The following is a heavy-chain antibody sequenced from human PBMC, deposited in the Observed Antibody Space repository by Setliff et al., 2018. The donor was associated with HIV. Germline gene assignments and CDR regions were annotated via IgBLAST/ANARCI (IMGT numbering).Heavy chain of an antibody. J-gene: IGHJ4*02. CDR1: GGTFTNSG. V-gene: IGHV1-69*13. CDR3: ARSQTTMTTNGYAY. Sequence: SVKVSCKASGGTFTNSGISWVRQAPGQGLEWMGEIIPVFGTANYARKLQGRVTITADESTRTAYMDLSSLRSEDAAVYYCARSQTTMTTNGYAYWGQGTLVTVSS. D-gene: IGHD4-17*01. CDR2: IIPVFGTA.